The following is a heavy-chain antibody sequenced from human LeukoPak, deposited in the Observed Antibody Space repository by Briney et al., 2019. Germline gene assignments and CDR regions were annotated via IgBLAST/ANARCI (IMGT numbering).Heavy chain of an antibody. J-gene: IGHJ4*02. D-gene: IGHD3-9*01. CDR2: ISSSSSTI. V-gene: IGHV3-48*04. CDR1: GFTFSSYS. Sequence: PGGSLRLSCAASGFTFSSYSMNWVRQAPGKGLEWVSYISSSSSTIYYADSVKGRFTISRDNAKNSLYLQMNSLRAEDTAVYYCARFWGSILTGSYFDYWGQGTLVTASS. CDR3: ARFWGSILTGSYFDY.